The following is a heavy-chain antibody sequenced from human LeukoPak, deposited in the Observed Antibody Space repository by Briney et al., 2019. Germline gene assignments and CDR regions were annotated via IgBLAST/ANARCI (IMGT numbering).Heavy chain of an antibody. CDR3: AKEDGTVMVSTFGD. D-gene: IGHD3-22*01. Sequence: GGSLRLSCAASGFTFSSYGMHWVRQAPGKGLEWVAFIQFDESSKNYADSVKGRFTISRDNSKNTVYLQVNSLRAEDTAVYYCAKEDGTVMVSTFGDWGQGTLVTVSS. V-gene: IGHV3-30*02. CDR1: GFTFSSYG. J-gene: IGHJ4*02. CDR2: IQFDESSK.